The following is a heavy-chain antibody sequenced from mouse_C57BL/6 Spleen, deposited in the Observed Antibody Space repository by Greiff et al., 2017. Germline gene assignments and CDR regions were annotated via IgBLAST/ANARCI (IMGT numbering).Heavy chain of an antibody. D-gene: IGHD4-1*01. CDR1: GFTFSNYW. V-gene: IGHV6-3*01. J-gene: IGHJ2*01. CDR3: TVTGTEVFDY. CDR2: IRLKSDNYAT. Sequence: EVKLMESGGGLVQPGGSMKLSCVASGFTFSNYWMNWVRQSPEKGLEWVAQIRLKSDNYATNYAESVKGRFTISRDDSKSSVYLQMNNLRAEDTGIYYCTVTGTEVFDYWGQGTTLTVSS.